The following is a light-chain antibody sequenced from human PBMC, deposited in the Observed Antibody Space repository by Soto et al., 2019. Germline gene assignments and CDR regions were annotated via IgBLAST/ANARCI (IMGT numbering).Light chain of an antibody. CDR3: QTWGTGPWV. V-gene: IGLV4-69*01. CDR1: SGYSSYA. J-gene: IGLJ3*02. Sequence: QSVLTQSPSASASLGASVRLTCTLSSGYSSYAIAWHQQQPEKGPRYLMKINSDGSHRKGDGIPDRFSGSSSGAERYLTISSLQSEDEADYYCQTWGTGPWVFGGGTKVTVL. CDR2: INSDGSH.